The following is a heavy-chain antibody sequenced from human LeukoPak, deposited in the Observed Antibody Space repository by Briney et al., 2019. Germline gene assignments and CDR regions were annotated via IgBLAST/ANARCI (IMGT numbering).Heavy chain of an antibody. CDR1: GFNLSNYD. D-gene: IGHD5-24*01. CDR3: ASPRYSYGVPTDY. V-gene: IGHV3-33*01. J-gene: IGHJ4*02. CDR2: LWDDGNNK. Sequence: GGSLRLSCAASGFNLSNYDMDWVRQAPGRGLEWVALLWDDGNNKYYADSVKGRFTISRDISKNILYLQMNSLRAEDTAVYYCASPRYSYGVPTDYWGQGTLVTVSS.